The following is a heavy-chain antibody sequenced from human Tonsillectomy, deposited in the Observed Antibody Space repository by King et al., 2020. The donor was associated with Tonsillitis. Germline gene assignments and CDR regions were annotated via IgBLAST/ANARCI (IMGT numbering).Heavy chain of an antibody. V-gene: IGHV1-46*01. Sequence: VQLVESGAEVGKPGASVKVSCKASGYTFTNDYMHWVRQAPGQGLEWMGIINPSDGGASYAQKFQGRVTMTRDTSTSTVYMELRSLRSEDTAVYYCAREGGVLRWFGDLEFWGQGTLVTVSS. J-gene: IGHJ4*02. CDR1: GYTFTNDY. CDR2: INPSDGGA. CDR3: AREGGVLRWFGDLEF. D-gene: IGHD3-10*01.